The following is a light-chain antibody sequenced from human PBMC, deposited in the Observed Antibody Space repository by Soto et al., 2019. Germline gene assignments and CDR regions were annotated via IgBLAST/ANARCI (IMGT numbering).Light chain of an antibody. CDR2: GAS. V-gene: IGKV3-20*01. CDR3: QQYGSSPQS. J-gene: IGKJ4*01. CDR1: QSVSSSY. Sequence: EIVLTQSPGTLSLSPGERATLSCRASQSVSSSYLAWYQQKPGQAPRLLIYGASSRATVIPYRFSCSGSGKDFTFNISRLEPEDFAVYYCQQYGSSPQSFGGGTKVEIK.